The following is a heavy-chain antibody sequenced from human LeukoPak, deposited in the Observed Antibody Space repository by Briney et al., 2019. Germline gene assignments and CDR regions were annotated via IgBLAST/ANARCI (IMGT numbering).Heavy chain of an antibody. J-gene: IGHJ4*02. CDR1: GFTFSSYG. CDR3: ARVPDCGGNFDLDY. Sequence: QSGGSLRLSCAASGFTFSSYGMHWVRQAPGKGLEWVAVIWYDGSNKYYADSVKGRFTISRDNSKNTLYLQMNSLRAEDAAVYYCARVPDCGGNFDLDYWGQGTLVTVSS. V-gene: IGHV3-33*01. CDR2: IWYDGSNK. D-gene: IGHD4-23*01.